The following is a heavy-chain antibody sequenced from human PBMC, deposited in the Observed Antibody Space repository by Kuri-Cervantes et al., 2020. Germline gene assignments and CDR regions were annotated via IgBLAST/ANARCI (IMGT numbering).Heavy chain of an antibody. J-gene: IGHJ4*02. V-gene: IGHV1-8*01. CDR2: MNPNSGNT. D-gene: IGHD3-22*01. Sequence: ASVKVSCKASGYTFTSYDINWVRQATGQGLEWMGWMNPNSGNTGYAQKFQGRVTMTRNTSISTAYMELSSLRSEDTAVYYCARVGYYYDSSGYLRWGVAFDYWGQGTLVTVSS. CDR3: ARVGYYYDSSGYLRWGVAFDY. CDR1: GYTFTSYD.